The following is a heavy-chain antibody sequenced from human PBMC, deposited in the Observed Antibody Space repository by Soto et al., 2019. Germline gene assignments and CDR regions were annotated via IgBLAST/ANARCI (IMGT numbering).Heavy chain of an antibody. CDR3: ARRHPAAGDLDY. CDR1: GGSISSYY. J-gene: IGHJ4*02. CDR2: IYYSGST. D-gene: IGHD6-13*01. V-gene: IGHV4-59*01. Sequence: PSETLSLTCTVSGGSISSYYWSWIRQPPGKGLEWIGYIYYSGSTNYNPSLKSRVTISVDTSKNQFSLKLSSVTAADTAVYYCARRHPAAGDLDYWGPGTLVTVSS.